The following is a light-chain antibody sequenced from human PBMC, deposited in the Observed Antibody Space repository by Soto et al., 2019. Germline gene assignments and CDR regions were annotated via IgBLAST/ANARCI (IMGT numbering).Light chain of an antibody. CDR1: QTINKY. J-gene: IGKJ1*01. Sequence: DIHLTQSPSSLSASVGDSVTITCRSSQTINKYLNWYQHRPGKAPKLLIYAASSLQTGVPTRFSSAAAGTFFTLTISNLQLEDVASYYCQQSYGSPGAFGRGTKVEI. V-gene: IGKV1-39*01. CDR3: QQSYGSPGA. CDR2: AAS.